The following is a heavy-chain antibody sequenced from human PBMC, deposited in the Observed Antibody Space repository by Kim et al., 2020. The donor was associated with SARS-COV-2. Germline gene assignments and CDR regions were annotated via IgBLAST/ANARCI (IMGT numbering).Heavy chain of an antibody. Sequence: ASVKVSCKASGYTFTSYDINWVRQATGQGLEWMGWMNPNSGNTGYAQKFQGRVTMTRNTSISTAYMELSSLRSEDTAVYYCARVYREAPMQLWTYYYYYGMDVWGQETTVTVSS. CDR1: GYTFTSYD. CDR3: ARVYREAPMQLWTYYYYYGMDV. V-gene: IGHV1-8*01. CDR2: MNPNSGNT. D-gene: IGHD5-18*01. J-gene: IGHJ6*02.